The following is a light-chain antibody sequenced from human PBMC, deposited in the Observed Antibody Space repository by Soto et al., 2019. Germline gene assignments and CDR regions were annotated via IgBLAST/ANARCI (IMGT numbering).Light chain of an antibody. CDR3: QQYKDCRT. CDR2: GAS. CDR1: QTIDNK. V-gene: IGKV3-15*01. J-gene: IGKJ1*01. Sequence: IVMTQSPATLSVSPGERATLSCRASQTIDNKLAWYQQRPGQAPRLLIYGASIRATGIPARFSGSGSGTDFTLTLNGLQSEDFGVYYCQQYKDCRTFGQGTNVDIK.